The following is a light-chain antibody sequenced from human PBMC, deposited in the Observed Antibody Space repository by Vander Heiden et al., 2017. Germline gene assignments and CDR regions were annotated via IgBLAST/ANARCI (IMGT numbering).Light chain of an antibody. V-gene: IGKV3-20*01. J-gene: IGKJ3*01. CDR3: QQYGTSPFT. CDR2: GAS. Sequence: EIVLTQSPGPLSLSPGERATLSCRASQSVNIRYLAWYRQKPGQVPRLLIDGASSRATGIPDRFRGSGSGTDFTLTISRLEPEDFAVYYCQQYGTSPFTFGPGTKVDFK. CDR1: QSVNIRY.